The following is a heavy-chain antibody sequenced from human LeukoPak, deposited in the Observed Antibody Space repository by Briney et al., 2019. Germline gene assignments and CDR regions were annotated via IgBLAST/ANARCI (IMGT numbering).Heavy chain of an antibody. CDR3: ARGDPIQELFDY. CDR2: IIPIFGTA. D-gene: IGHD4-11*01. CDR1: GGTFSSYA. V-gene: IGHV1-69*05. Sequence: SVKVSCKASGGTFSSYAISWVRQAPGQGLEWMGGIIPIFGTANYAQKFQGRVTITTDESTSTAYMELSSLRSEDTAVYYCARGDPIQELFDYWGQGTLVTVSS. J-gene: IGHJ4*02.